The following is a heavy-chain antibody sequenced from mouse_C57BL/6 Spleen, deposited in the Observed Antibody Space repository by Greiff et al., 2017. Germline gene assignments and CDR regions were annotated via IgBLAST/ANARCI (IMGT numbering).Heavy chain of an antibody. V-gene: IGHV1-80*01. CDR2: IYPGDGDT. CDR3: ERHTSGAMDY. CDR1: GYAFSSYW. J-gene: IGHJ4*01. D-gene: IGHD6-1*01. Sequence: VQLQQSGAELVKPGASVKISCKASGYAFSSYWMNWVKQRPGKGLEWIGQIYPGDGDTNYNGKFKGKATLTADTSSSTAYMQLSSLTSEDSAVYFCERHTSGAMDYWGQGTSVTVSS.